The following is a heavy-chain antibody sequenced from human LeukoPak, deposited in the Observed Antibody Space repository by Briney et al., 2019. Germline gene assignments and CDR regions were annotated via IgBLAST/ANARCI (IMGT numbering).Heavy chain of an antibody. CDR2: ISPSGSST. CDR3: ARGDSRSPRNAFDI. J-gene: IGHJ3*02. D-gene: IGHD6-13*01. CDR1: GYTFSSYY. V-gene: IGHV1-46*01. Sequence: GASVKVSCKASGYTFSSYYMHWVRQAPGQGLEWMGIISPSGSSTSHAQKFQGRVTMTRDTSTATVSMEVSSLRSDDTAVYYCARGDSRSPRNAFDIWGQGTMVTVSS.